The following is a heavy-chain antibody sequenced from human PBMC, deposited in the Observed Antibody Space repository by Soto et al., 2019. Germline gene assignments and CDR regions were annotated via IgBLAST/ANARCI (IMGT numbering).Heavy chain of an antibody. CDR1: GFTFSNHA. CDR2: ISTAVGAT. Sequence: EVQLLESGGGLVQPGGSLRLACAASGFTFSNHAMSSVGQAPGKGLEWVSAISTAVGATYYADSVKGRFTISRDDSNNTLFLQMNSLRAEDTAVYYCAKDRTAAARNFDYWRQGTLVTVSS. J-gene: IGHJ4*02. D-gene: IGHD6-13*01. V-gene: IGHV3-23*01. CDR3: AKDRTAAARNFDY.